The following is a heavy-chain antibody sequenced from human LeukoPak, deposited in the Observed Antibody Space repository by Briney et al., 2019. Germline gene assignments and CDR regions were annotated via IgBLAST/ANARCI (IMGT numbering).Heavy chain of an antibody. J-gene: IGHJ4*02. CDR2: IGSRGLTT. D-gene: IGHD6-19*01. V-gene: IGHV3-23*01. CDR1: GFTFSSSV. Sequence: GGSLRLSCAASGFTFSSSVMSWVRQAPGKGLEWVSAIGSRGLTTYYADSVKGRFTISRDNSENTLSLQMNSLRAEDTAMYYCAKGGISVAGFDDWGQGTLVTVSS. CDR3: AKGGISVAGFDD.